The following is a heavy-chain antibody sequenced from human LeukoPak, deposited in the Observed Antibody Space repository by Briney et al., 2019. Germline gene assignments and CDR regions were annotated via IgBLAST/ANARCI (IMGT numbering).Heavy chain of an antibody. CDR2: IYHSGST. J-gene: IGHJ5*02. CDR1: GGSISSGGYY. D-gene: IGHD3-22*01. CDR3: ARDSHDYYDSSGYEDWFDP. Sequence: PSQTLSLTCTVSGGSISSGGYYWSWIRQPPGKGLEWIGYIYHSGSTYYNPSLKSRVTISVDRSKNQFSLKLSSVTAADTAVYYCARDSHDYYDSSGYEDWFDPWGQGTLVTVSS. V-gene: IGHV4-30-2*01.